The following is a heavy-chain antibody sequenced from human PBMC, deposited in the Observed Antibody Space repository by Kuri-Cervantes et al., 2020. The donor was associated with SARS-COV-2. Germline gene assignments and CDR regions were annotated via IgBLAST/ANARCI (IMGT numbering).Heavy chain of an antibody. CDR2: IYYSGST. CDR3: ARTHYATLLDI. Sequence: ESLKISCTVSGGSISSYYWCWIRQPPGKGLEWIGYIYYSGSTNYNPSLKSRVTISVDTSKNQFSLKLSSVTAADTAVYYCARTHYATLLDIWGQGTMVTVSS. CDR1: GGSISSYY. J-gene: IGHJ3*02. V-gene: IGHV4-59*01. D-gene: IGHD2-2*01.